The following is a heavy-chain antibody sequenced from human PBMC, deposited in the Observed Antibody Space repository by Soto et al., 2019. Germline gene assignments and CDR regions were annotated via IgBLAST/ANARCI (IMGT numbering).Heavy chain of an antibody. D-gene: IGHD6-19*01. CDR2: IYWNDDK. CDR3: AHRPSGWYLFDY. Sequence: QITLKESGPTLVRPTQTLTLTCTFSGFSLSTSGLGVGWIRQPPGKALEWLALIYWNDDKRYSPSLKASLTITKDHSKNQVVLTMTNMYPVDTATYYCAHRPSGWYLFDYWGQGTLVTVSS. V-gene: IGHV2-5*01. CDR1: GFSLSTSGLG. J-gene: IGHJ4*02.